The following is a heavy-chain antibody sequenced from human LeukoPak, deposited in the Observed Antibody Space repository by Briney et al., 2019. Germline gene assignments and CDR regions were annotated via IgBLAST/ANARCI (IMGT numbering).Heavy chain of an antibody. Sequence: GGSLRLSCAASGFTFDDYGMSWVRQAPGKGLEWVSGINWNGGSTISRDNAKNSLYLQMNSLRAEDTALYYCARDPGAIVVITEWYLDLWGRGTLVTVSS. CDR1: GFTFDDYG. V-gene: IGHV3-20*04. CDR3: ARDPGAIVVITEWYLDL. D-gene: IGHD3-22*01. J-gene: IGHJ2*01. CDR2: INWNGGS.